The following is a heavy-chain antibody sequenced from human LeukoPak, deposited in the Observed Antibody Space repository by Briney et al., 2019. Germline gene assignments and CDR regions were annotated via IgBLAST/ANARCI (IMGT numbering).Heavy chain of an antibody. J-gene: IGHJ5*02. D-gene: IGHD2-8*02. CDR1: GFTFSSYW. CDR3: ARGGNQLLAENWFDP. Sequence: PGGSLRLSCAASGFTFSSYWMHWVRQAPGKGLVWVSRINSDGSSTSYADPVKGRFTISRDNAKNTLYLQMNSLRAEDTAVYYCARGGNQLLAENWFDPWGQGTLVTVSS. V-gene: IGHV3-74*01. CDR2: INSDGSST.